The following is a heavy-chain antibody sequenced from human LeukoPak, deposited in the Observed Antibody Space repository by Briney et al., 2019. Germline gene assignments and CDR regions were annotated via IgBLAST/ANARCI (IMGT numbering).Heavy chain of an antibody. Sequence: PGGSLRLSCAASGFTFSSYAMSWVRQAPGKGLEWVSVISGSGGSTYSADSVKGRFTISRDNSENTLYLQMNSLRAEDTAVYYCAKEGTNRDSSGYYYDEYFQHWGQGTLVTVSS. J-gene: IGHJ1*01. V-gene: IGHV3-23*01. CDR2: ISGSGGST. CDR1: GFTFSSYA. D-gene: IGHD3-22*01. CDR3: AKEGTNRDSSGYYYDEYFQH.